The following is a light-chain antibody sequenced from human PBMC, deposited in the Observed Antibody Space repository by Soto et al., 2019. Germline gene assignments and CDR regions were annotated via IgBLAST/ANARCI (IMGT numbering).Light chain of an antibody. CDR2: VNS. CDR1: SSNIGAGYD. J-gene: IGLJ2*01. Sequence: QSVLTQPPSVSGAPGQRVTISCTGSSSNIGAGYDVHWYQQFPGTAPKLLIYVNSNRPSGVPDRFSGSKSGTSASLAITGLQAEDEADYYCQSYDSSLSVVFGGGTKVTVL. CDR3: QSYDSSLSVV. V-gene: IGLV1-40*01.